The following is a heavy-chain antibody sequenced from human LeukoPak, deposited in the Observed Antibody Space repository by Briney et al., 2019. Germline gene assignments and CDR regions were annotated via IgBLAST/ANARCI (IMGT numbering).Heavy chain of an antibody. D-gene: IGHD6-19*01. J-gene: IGHJ5*02. CDR1: GYTFTGYY. V-gene: IGHV1-2*02. Sequence: EASVKVSCKASGYTFTGYYMHWVRQAPGQGLEWMGWINPNSGGTNYAQKFQGRVTMTRDTSISTAYMELSRLRSDDTAVYYCARERYSSGSNWFDPWGQGTLVTVSS. CDR3: ARERYSSGSNWFDP. CDR2: INPNSGGT.